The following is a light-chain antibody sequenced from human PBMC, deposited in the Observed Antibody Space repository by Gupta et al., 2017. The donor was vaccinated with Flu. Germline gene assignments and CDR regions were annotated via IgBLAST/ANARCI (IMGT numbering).Light chain of an antibody. CDR2: GSS. J-gene: IGLJ3*02. CDR3: QSYDTSLSGWV. Sequence: QSVLTPPPSVSGAPGQRVTISCTGSSSNIGAGYDVHWYQQLPGTAPKVLIYGSSNRPSGVPERFFGSKSGMSASLAITGLQAEDEGDYYCQSYDTSLSGWVFGGGTKVTAL. V-gene: IGLV1-40*01. CDR1: SSNIGAGYD.